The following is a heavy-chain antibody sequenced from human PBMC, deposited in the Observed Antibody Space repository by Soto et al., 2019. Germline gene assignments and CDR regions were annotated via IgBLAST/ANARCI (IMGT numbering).Heavy chain of an antibody. Sequence: VQLVESGGGVVQPGRTLRLSCAASGFTFSSYGMHWVRQAPGKGLEWVAVIWYDGSNKYYADSVKGRFTISRDNSKNTLYLQMNSLRAEDTAVYYCARGITIFGVVIPAAFDIWGQGTMVTVSS. V-gene: IGHV3-33*01. CDR2: IWYDGSNK. J-gene: IGHJ3*02. D-gene: IGHD3-3*01. CDR1: GFTFSSYG. CDR3: ARGITIFGVVIPAAFDI.